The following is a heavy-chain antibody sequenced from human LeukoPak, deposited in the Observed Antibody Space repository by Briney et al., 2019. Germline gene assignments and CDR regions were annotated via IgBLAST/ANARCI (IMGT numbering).Heavy chain of an antibody. J-gene: IGHJ4*02. V-gene: IGHV1-18*01. CDR1: GYTFTSYG. CDR3: ARADCSSTSCYEFDY. CDR2: ISAYNGNT. D-gene: IGHD2-2*01. Sequence: ASVTASCKASGYTFTSYGISWVRQAPGQGLEWMGWISAYNGNTNYAQKLQGRVTMTTDTSTSTAYMELRSLRSDDTAVYYCARADCSSTSCYEFDYWGQGTLVTVSS.